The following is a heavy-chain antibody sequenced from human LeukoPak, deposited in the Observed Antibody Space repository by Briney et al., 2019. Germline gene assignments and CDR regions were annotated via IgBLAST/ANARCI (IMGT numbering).Heavy chain of an antibody. V-gene: IGHV1-69*13. CDR1: GGTFSSYA. D-gene: IGHD3-22*01. Sequence: SVKVSCKASGGTFSSYAISWVRQAPGQGLEWMGGIIPIFGTANYAQKFQGRVTITADDSTSTAYMELSSLRSEDTAVYYCARKYYYDSSGYYGYFDYWGQGTLVTVSS. CDR2: IIPIFGTA. J-gene: IGHJ4*02. CDR3: ARKYYYDSSGYYGYFDY.